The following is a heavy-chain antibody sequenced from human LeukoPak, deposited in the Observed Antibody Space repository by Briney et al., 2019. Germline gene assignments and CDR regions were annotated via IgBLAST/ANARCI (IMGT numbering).Heavy chain of an antibody. J-gene: IGHJ3*02. CDR2: IYNSGTT. CDR1: GASIGSGDHF. D-gene: IGHD6-19*01. CDR3: ARDLRGWGYALDI. V-gene: IGHV4-31*03. Sequence: PSQTLSLTCTVSGASIGSGDHFWTWIRQHPGKGLEWIGYIYNSGTTYYNPSLQSRVIISVDTSKKQFSLNLNSVTAADTAVYYCARDLRGWGYALDIWGQGTMVTVSP.